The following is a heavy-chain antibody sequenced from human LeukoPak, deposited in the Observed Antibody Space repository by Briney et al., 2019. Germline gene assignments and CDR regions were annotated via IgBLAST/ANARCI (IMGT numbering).Heavy chain of an antibody. J-gene: IGHJ4*02. CDR2: ITPILGIA. CDR1: GGTFSSYA. V-gene: IGHV1-69*04. CDR3: ARISQGIGLDY. D-gene: IGHD3-3*01. Sequence: ASVKVSCKASGGTFSSYAISWVRQAPGQGLEWMGRITPILGIANYAQKFQGRVTITADRSTSTAYMELSSLRSEDTAVYYCARISQGIGLDYWGQGTLVTVSS.